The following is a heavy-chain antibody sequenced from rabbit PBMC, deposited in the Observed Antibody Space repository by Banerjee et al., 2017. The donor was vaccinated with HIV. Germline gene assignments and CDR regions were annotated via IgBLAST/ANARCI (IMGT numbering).Heavy chain of an antibody. Sequence: QEQLEESGGDLVQPGASLTLTYTASGFTISSSYWICWARQAPGKGLEWIGCINTSSGNTVYASWAKGRFTISRTSSTTVTLQMTSLTAADTATYLCARSAVAGSGYGGPFTLWGPGTLVTVS. J-gene: IGHJ4*01. CDR2: INTSSGNT. CDR3: ARSAVAGSGYGGPFTL. CDR1: GFTISSSYW. D-gene: IGHD8-1*01. V-gene: IGHV1S45*01.